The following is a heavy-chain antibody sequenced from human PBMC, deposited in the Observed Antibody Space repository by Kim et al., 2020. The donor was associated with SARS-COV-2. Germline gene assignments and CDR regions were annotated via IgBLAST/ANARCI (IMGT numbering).Heavy chain of an antibody. CDR3: ARDPESSTFYDFWSGYYALHH. CDR2: TKSDGSEK. V-gene: IGHV3-7*01. D-gene: IGHD3-3*01. J-gene: IGHJ5*02. CDR1: GFTFTNYW. Sequence: GGSLRLSCTASGFTFTNYWMTWVRQAPGKGLEWVATTKSDGSEKYYLDSVKGRFTITRDTTKNSLYLQMNSLRAEDTAIYYCARDPESSTFYDFWSGYYALHHWGQGTLVTVSS.